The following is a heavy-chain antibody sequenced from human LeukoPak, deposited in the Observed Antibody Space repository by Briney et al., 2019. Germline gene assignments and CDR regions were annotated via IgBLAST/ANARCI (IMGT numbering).Heavy chain of an antibody. V-gene: IGHV3-48*02. J-gene: IGHJ4*02. CDR2: ISSRNNLI. CDR3: ARGGIVGATSFDY. CDR1: GFTLSSYS. D-gene: IGHD1-26*01. Sequence: PGGSLRLSCAASGFTLSSYSMNWVRQAPGKGLEWISCISSRNNLIYYADSVKGRFTISRDNAKNSLYLQMNSLRDEDTAVYYCARGGIVGATSFDYWGRGTLVTVSS.